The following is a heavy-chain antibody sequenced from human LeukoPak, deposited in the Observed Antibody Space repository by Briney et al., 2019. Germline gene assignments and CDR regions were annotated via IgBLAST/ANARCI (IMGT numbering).Heavy chain of an antibody. D-gene: IGHD3-9*01. Sequence: GGSLRLSCAGSGFPFSSHGMNWVRQAPGKGLEWVSGISPGGGPTYYADSVRGRSTISRDNSKNTLYLQMNSLRAEDTAVYYCANNLYYDIVDYWGQGILVTVSS. CDR3: ANNLYYDIVDY. J-gene: IGHJ4*02. CDR2: ISPGGGPT. CDR1: GFPFSSHG. V-gene: IGHV3-23*01.